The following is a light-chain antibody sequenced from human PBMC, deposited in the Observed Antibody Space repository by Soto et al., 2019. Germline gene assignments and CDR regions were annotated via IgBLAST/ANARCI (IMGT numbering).Light chain of an antibody. V-gene: IGKV3-15*01. CDR1: QSVSSN. CDR2: GAT. CDR3: QQYNNWKT. J-gene: IGKJ1*01. Sequence: EIVMTQSPATLSVSPGERATLSCRASQSVSSNLAWYQQKPGQAPRLLIYGATTRATGIPGRFRGSGSGTEFTLTISSLQSEDTAVYYCQQYNNWKTFGQGTKVEIK.